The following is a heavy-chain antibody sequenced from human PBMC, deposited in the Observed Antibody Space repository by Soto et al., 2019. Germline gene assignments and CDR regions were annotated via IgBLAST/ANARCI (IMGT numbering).Heavy chain of an antibody. CDR1: GDSVASNSAA. Sequence: SQTLSLTCAISGDSVASNSAAWNWIRQSPSRGLEWLGRTYYRSKWYNDYAVSVKSRITINPDTSKNQFSLQLNSVTPEDTAVYYCARIDYGEPNHEKAFDIWGQGTMVTVSS. J-gene: IGHJ3*02. D-gene: IGHD4-17*01. CDR2: TYYRSKWYN. CDR3: ARIDYGEPNHEKAFDI. V-gene: IGHV6-1*01.